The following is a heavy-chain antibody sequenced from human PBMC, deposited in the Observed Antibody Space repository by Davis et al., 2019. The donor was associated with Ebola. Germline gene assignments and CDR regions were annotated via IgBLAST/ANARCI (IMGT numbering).Heavy chain of an antibody. CDR2: INPSGGST. CDR3: ARWALYDSSGYRMDV. Sequence: ASVTVSCKASGYTFTSYYMHWVRQAPGQGLEWMGIINPSGGSTSYAQKFQGRVTMTRDTSTSTVYMELSSLRSEDTAVYYCARWALYDSSGYRMDVWGQGTTVTVSS. D-gene: IGHD3-22*01. V-gene: IGHV1-46*01. J-gene: IGHJ6*02. CDR1: GYTFTSYY.